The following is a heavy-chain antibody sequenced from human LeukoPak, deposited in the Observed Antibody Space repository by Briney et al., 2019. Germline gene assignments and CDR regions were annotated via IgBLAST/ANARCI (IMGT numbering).Heavy chain of an antibody. D-gene: IGHD6-13*01. V-gene: IGHV3-23*01. CDR3: AREGGSCTSNSCSDYFDY. CDR2: ISGGGGST. J-gene: IGHJ4*02. Sequence: GGSLRPSCAGSGFTFARHALTWVRQAPGMGLEWVSTISGGGGSTHYADSVKGRFTTSRDNSKDTVFLQMNNLRAEDTAIYYCAREGGSCTSNSCSDYFDYWGQGTLVTVSP. CDR1: GFTFARHA.